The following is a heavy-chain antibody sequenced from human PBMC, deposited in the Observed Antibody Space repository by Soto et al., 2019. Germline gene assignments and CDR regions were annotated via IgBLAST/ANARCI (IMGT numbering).Heavy chain of an antibody. Sequence: QVQLVESGGGVVQPGRSLRLSCAASGFTFSSYDMHWVRQAPGKGLEWVAVISYDGSNKYYADSVKGRFTISRDNSKNTLYLQMSSLRAEDTAVYYCAKDKVPVVVTAPFDYWGQGTLVTVSS. CDR2: ISYDGSNK. CDR1: GFTFSSYD. D-gene: IGHD2-21*02. J-gene: IGHJ4*02. V-gene: IGHV3-30*18. CDR3: AKDKVPVVVTAPFDY.